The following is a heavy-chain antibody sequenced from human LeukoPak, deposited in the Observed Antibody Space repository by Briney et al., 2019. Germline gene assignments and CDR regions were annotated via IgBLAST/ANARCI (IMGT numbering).Heavy chain of an antibody. Sequence: SETLSLTCTVSGGSISSSSYYWGWIRQPPGKGLEWIGSIYYSGSTYYNPSLKSRVTISVDTSKNQFSLKLSSVTAADTAVYYCARDIVVVPAAMLGWFDPWGQGTLVTVSS. J-gene: IGHJ5*02. CDR1: GGSISSSSYY. CDR2: IYYSGST. D-gene: IGHD2-2*01. CDR3: ARDIVVVPAAMLGWFDP. V-gene: IGHV4-39*02.